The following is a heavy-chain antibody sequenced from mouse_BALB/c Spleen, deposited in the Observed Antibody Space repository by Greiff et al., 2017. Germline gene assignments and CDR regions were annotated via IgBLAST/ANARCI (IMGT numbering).Heavy chain of an antibody. CDR2: IWAGGST. CDR3: ARAYDGDGGFAY. D-gene: IGHD2-3*01. CDR1: GFSLTSYG. V-gene: IGHV2-9*02. Sequence: VQRVESGPGLVAPSQSLSITCTVSGFSLTSYGVHWVRQPPGKGLEWLGVIWAGGSTNYNSALMSRLSISKDNSKSQVFLKMNSLQTDDTAMYYCARAYDGDGGFAYWGQGTLVTVSA. J-gene: IGHJ3*01.